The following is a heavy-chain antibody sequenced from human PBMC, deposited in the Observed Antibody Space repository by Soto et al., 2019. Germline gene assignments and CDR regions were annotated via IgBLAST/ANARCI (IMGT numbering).Heavy chain of an antibody. J-gene: IGHJ5*02. V-gene: IGHV1-46*01. CDR3: ARGGITMIVGLFDP. Sequence: ASVKVSCKASGYTFTAYYMHWVQQAPGQGLEWMGIINPSGGSTSYAQKFQGRVTMTRDTSTSTVFMDLSSLRSEDTAVYYCARGGITMIVGLFDPWGQGTLVTVSS. CDR1: GYTFTAYY. CDR2: INPSGGST. D-gene: IGHD3-22*01.